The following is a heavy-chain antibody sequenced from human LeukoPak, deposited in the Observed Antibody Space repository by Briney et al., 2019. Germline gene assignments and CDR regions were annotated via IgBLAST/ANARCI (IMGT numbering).Heavy chain of an antibody. Sequence: SETLSLTCTVSGDSTSSGAYYWSWIRQPPGKGLEWIGSIYHSGRTYYNPSLKSRVTTSVDTSKNQFSLKLTSVTAADTAVYYCARHASPDIVIVPAATFDYWGQGTLVTVSS. J-gene: IGHJ4*02. CDR3: ARHASPDIVIVPAATFDY. V-gene: IGHV4-38-2*02. CDR1: GDSTSSGAYY. D-gene: IGHD2-2*01. CDR2: IYHSGRT.